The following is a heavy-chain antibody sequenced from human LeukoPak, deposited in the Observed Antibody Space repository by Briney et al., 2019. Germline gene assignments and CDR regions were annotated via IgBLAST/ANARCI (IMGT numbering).Heavy chain of an antibody. D-gene: IGHD3-10*01. CDR2: IYHSGST. Sequence: SETLSLTCTVSGYSISSGYYWGWIRQPPGKGLEWIGSIYHSGSTYYNPSLKSRVTISVDTSKNQFSLKLSSVTAADTAVYYCASFHDVLLWFGECDYWGQGTLVTVSS. J-gene: IGHJ4*02. CDR3: ASFHDVLLWFGECDY. CDR1: GYSISSGYY. V-gene: IGHV4-38-2*02.